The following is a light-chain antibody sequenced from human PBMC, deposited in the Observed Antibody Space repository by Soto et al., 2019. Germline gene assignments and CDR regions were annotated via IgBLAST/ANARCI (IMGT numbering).Light chain of an antibody. CDR3: QQYNNLPPT. J-gene: IGKJ1*01. Sequence: EIVMTQSPATLSVSPGERATLSCRASQSVSSNLAWYQQKPGQAPRLLIYGASRRPTDIPVRFSGSGSGAEFTLTISSLQSEDFAIYYCQQYNNLPPTFGQGTKVEVK. CDR2: GAS. CDR1: QSVSSN. V-gene: IGKV3-15*01.